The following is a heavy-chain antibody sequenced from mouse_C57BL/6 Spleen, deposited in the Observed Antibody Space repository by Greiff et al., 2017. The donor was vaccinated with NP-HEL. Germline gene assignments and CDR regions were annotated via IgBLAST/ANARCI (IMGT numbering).Heavy chain of an antibody. V-gene: IGHV1-80*01. CDR1: GYAFSSYW. CDR2: IYPGDGDT. J-gene: IGHJ4*01. Sequence: VKLMESGAELVKPGASVKISCKASGYAFSSYWMNWVKQRPGKGLEWIGQIYPGDGDTNYNGKFKGKATLTADKSSSTAYMQLSSLTSEDSAVYFCAREDGNYTGGYAMDYWGQGTSVTVSS. D-gene: IGHD2-1*01. CDR3: AREDGNYTGGYAMDY.